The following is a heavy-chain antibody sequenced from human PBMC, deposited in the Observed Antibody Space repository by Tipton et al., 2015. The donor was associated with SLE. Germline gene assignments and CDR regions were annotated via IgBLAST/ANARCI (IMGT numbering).Heavy chain of an antibody. D-gene: IGHD3-10*01. CDR2: ISNSGNT. Sequence: LSLTCTVSGGSISNYYWSWIRQPPGKGLEWIGYISNSGNTNYNPSLKSRVTISVDTSKNQFSLKLSSVTAADTAVYYCANGGTSFHRIWGQGTLVTVSS. CDR1: GGSISNYY. V-gene: IGHV4-59*01. J-gene: IGHJ4*02. CDR3: ANGGTSFHRI.